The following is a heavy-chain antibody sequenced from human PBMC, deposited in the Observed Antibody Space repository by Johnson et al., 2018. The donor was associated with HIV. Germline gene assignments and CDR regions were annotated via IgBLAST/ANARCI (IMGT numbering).Heavy chain of an antibody. D-gene: IGHD1-26*01. Sequence: QVQLVESGGGLVKPGGSLRLSCGASAFTFSSNDMKWVRQAPGKGLEWVAVIWYDGSNKYYADSVKGRFTISRDNSKNTLYLQMNSLRAEDTAVYYCARDRGSAWGQGTTVTVSS. V-gene: IGHV3-33*08. CDR1: AFTFSSND. CDR2: IWYDGSNK. CDR3: ARDRGSA. J-gene: IGHJ3*01.